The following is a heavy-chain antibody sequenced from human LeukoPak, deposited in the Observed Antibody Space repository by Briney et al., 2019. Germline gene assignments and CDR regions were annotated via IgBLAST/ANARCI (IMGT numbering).Heavy chain of an antibody. Sequence: SGGSLRLSCAASGFTFSSYRMNWVRQAPGKGLEWVSSISSSSSYIYYADSVKGRFTISRDNAKNSLYLQMNSLRAEDTAVYYCARTVEMGAFDIWGQGTMVTVSS. CDR3: ARTVEMGAFDI. V-gene: IGHV3-21*01. J-gene: IGHJ3*02. CDR2: ISSSSSYI. D-gene: IGHD5-24*01. CDR1: GFTFSSYR.